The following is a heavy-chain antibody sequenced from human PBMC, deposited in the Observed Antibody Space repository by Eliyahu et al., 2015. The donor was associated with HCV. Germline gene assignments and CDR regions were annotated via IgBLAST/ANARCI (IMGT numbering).Heavy chain of an antibody. D-gene: IGHD3-3*01. CDR3: TRFLEWSYYYYGMDV. Sequence: RSKANSYATAYAASVKGRFTISRDDSKNTAYLQMNSLKTEDTAVYYCTRFLEWSYYYYGMDVWGQGTTVTVSS. CDR2: RSKANSYAT. V-gene: IGHV3-73*01. J-gene: IGHJ6*02.